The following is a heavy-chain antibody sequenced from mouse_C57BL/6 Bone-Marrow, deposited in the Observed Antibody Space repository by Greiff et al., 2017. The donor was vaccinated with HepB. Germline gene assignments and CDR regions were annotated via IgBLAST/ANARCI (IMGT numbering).Heavy chain of an antibody. CDR2: IYPGSGST. CDR1: GYTFTSYW. CDR3: ARYGGSSYGFAY. D-gene: IGHD1-1*01. J-gene: IGHJ3*01. V-gene: IGHV1-55*01. Sequence: QVQLQQPGAELVKPGASVKMSCKASGYTFTSYWITWVKQRPGQGLEWIGDIYPGSGSTNCNEKFKSKATLTVDTSSSTAYMQLSSLTSEDSAVYYCARYGGSSYGFAYWGQGTLVTVSA.